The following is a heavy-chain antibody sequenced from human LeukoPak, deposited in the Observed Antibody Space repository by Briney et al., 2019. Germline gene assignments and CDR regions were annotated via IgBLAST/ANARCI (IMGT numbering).Heavy chain of an antibody. Sequence: GGSLRLSCAASGFTFSNAWMSWVRQAPGKGLEWVGCIKSKTDGGTKDYAAPVKGRFTISRDDSKNTLYLQMNSLKTEDTGVYYCTTNIVVVAAGMPDWGQGTLVTVSS. J-gene: IGHJ4*02. D-gene: IGHD2-2*01. CDR2: IKSKTDGGTK. CDR1: GFTFSNAW. CDR3: TTNIVVVAAGMPD. V-gene: IGHV3-15*01.